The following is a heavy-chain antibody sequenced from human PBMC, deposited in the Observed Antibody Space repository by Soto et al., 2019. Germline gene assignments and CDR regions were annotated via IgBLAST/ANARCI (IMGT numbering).Heavy chain of an antibody. CDR2: IIPIFGTA. V-gene: IGHV1-69*13. Sequence: SVKVSCKASGGTFSSYAISWVRQAPGQGLEWMGGIIPIFGTANYAQKFQGRVTITADESTSTAYMELSSLRSEDTAVYYCARGPSIADRPFQASLFYYGMDVWGQGTTVTVSS. CDR1: GGTFSSYA. CDR3: ARGPSIADRPFQASLFYYGMDV. J-gene: IGHJ6*02. D-gene: IGHD6-6*01.